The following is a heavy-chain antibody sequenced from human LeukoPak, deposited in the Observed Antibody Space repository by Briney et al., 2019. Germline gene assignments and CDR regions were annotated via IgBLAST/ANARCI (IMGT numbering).Heavy chain of an antibody. D-gene: IGHD6-13*01. CDR3: ARHSSSWYSGHYMDV. J-gene: IGHJ6*03. CDR1: GGTFSSYA. CDR2: IIPIFGTA. Sequence: SVKVSCKASGGTFSSYAISWVRQAPGQGLEWMGGIIPIFGTANYAQKFQGRVTITTDESTSTAYMELSSQRSEDTAVYYCARHSSSWYSGHYMDVWGKGTTVTVSS. V-gene: IGHV1-69*05.